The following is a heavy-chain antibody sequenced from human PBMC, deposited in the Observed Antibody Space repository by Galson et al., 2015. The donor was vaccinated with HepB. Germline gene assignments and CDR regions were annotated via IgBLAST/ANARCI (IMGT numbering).Heavy chain of an antibody. CDR1: GGFISSYY. CDR2: IYYSGST. J-gene: IGHJ4*02. Sequence: TLSLTCTVSGGFISSYYWSWIRQPPGKGLEWIGYIYYSGSTNYNPSLKSRVTISVDTSKNQFSLKLSSVTAADTAVYYCARVPRFKMTTVTTEDYWGQGTLVTVSS. V-gene: IGHV4-59*01. D-gene: IGHD4-17*01. CDR3: ARVPRFKMTTVTTEDY.